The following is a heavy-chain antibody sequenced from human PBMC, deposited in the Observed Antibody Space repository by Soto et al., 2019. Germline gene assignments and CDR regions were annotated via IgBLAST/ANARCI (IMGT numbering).Heavy chain of an antibody. CDR2: IWYDGSNK. D-gene: IGHD2-2*01. V-gene: IGHV3-33*01. J-gene: IGHJ5*02. CDR1: GFTFSSYG. CDR3: SRDWDIVVVPALGGFDP. Sequence: GGSLRLSCAASGFTFSSYGMHWVRQAPGKGLEWVAVIWYDGSNKYYADSVKGRFTISRDNSKNTLYLQMNSLRAEDTAVYYFSRDWDIVVVPALGGFDPWGQGTLVTVSS.